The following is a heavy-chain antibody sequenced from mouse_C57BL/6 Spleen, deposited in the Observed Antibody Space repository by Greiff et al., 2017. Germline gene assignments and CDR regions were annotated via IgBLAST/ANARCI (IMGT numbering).Heavy chain of an antibody. Sequence: EVKLMESGGGLVKPGGSLKLSCAASGFTFSSYTMSWVRQTPEKRLEWVATISGGGGNTYYPDSVKGRFTISRDNAKNTLYLQMSSLRSEDTALYYCARHGAYYFDDWGQGTTLTVSS. CDR2: ISGGGGNT. CDR1: GFTFSSYT. V-gene: IGHV5-9*01. J-gene: IGHJ2*01. CDR3: ARHGAYYFDD.